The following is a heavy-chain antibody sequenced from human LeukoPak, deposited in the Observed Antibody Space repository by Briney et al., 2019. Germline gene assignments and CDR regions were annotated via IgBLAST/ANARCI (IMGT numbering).Heavy chain of an antibody. CDR1: GFTFSSYG. J-gene: IGHJ5*02. Sequence: GGSLRLSCAASGFTFSSYGMHWVRQAPGKGLEGVAFIRYDGSNKYYADSVKGRFTISRDNAKNSLYLQMNSLRAEDTAVYYCARDVGPGATGWFDPWGQGTLVTVSS. D-gene: IGHD1-26*01. CDR3: ARDVGPGATGWFDP. CDR2: IRYDGSNK. V-gene: IGHV3-30*02.